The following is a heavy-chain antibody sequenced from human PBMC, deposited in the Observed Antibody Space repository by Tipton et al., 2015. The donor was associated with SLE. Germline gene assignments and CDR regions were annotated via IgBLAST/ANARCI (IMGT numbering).Heavy chain of an antibody. V-gene: IGHV4-34*01. CDR2: INHSGST. Sequence: TLSLTCSVYGGSFSDYYWTWIRQPPGKGLEWIGAINHSGSTSYNPSLQSRVTTSIDTSKSHFSLKLSSVTAADTAVYYCARDGPTWGYYFYMAVWGKGTTVAVSS. J-gene: IGHJ6*03. D-gene: IGHD7-27*01. CDR1: GGSFSDYY. CDR3: ARDGPTWGYYFYMAV.